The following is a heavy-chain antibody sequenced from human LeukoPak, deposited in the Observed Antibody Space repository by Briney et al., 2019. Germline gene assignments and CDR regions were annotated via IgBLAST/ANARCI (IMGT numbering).Heavy chain of an antibody. V-gene: IGHV1-18*01. D-gene: IGHD4-17*01. Sequence: ASVNVSCKASGYTFANYGISWVRQAPGQGLEWMGWISDYNANTNYAQKFQGRVTMTTDTSTTTAYMEMRSLRSDDTAVYYCARVGYGAYYLDYWGQGTLVTVSS. J-gene: IGHJ4*02. CDR2: ISDYNANT. CDR1: GYTFANYG. CDR3: ARVGYGAYYLDY.